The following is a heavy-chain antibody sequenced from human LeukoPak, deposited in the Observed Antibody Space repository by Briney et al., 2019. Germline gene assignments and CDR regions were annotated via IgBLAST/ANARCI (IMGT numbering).Heavy chain of an antibody. Sequence: PGGSLRLSCAASGFTVSSNYMSWVRQAPGKGLEWVSVIYSGGSTYYADSVKGRFTISRDNSKNTLYLQMNSLRAEDTAVYYCASYSGYDYVYAFDIWGQGTMVTVSS. CDR2: IYSGGST. CDR1: GFTVSSNY. V-gene: IGHV3-66*01. J-gene: IGHJ3*02. CDR3: ASYSGYDYVYAFDI. D-gene: IGHD5-12*01.